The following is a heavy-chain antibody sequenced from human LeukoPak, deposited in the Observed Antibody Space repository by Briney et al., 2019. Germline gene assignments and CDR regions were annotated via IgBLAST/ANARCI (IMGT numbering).Heavy chain of an antibody. CDR1: GYTFTGYY. Sequence: ASVKVSCKASGYTFTGYYMHWVRQAPGQGLEWMGWINPNSGGTNYAQKFQGWVTMTRDTSISTAYMELSRLRSDDTAVYYCARLFRGAAPDDAFDIWGQGTMVTVSS. J-gene: IGHJ3*02. CDR3: ARLFRGAAPDDAFDI. V-gene: IGHV1-2*04. D-gene: IGHD3-10*01. CDR2: INPNSGGT.